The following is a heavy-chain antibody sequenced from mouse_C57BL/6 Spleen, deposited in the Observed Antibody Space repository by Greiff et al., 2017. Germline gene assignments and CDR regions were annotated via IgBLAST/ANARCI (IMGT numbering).Heavy chain of an antibody. Sequence: QVQLQQPGAELVKPGASVKLSCKASGYTFTSYWMHWVKQRPGHGLEWIGMIHPNSGSTNYNEKFKSKATLTVDKSSSTAYMQLSSLTSEDSAVYYCARSDYGRAFDYWGQGTTLTVSS. J-gene: IGHJ2*01. CDR1: GYTFTSYW. CDR3: ARSDYGRAFDY. D-gene: IGHD1-1*02. V-gene: IGHV1-64*01. CDR2: IHPNSGST.